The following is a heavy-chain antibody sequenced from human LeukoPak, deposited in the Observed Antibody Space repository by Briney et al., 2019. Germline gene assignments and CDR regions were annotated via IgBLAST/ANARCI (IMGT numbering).Heavy chain of an antibody. J-gene: IGHJ4*02. CDR2: TWYDGSNK. Sequence: PGGSLRPSCAASGFTFSSYGMHWVRQAPGKGLEWVAVTWYDGSNKYYADSVKGRFTISRDNSKNTLYLQMNSLRAEDTAVYYCAREGSYYYDSSGHLDYWGQGTLVTVSS. CDR1: GFTFSSYG. V-gene: IGHV3-33*08. D-gene: IGHD3-22*01. CDR3: AREGSYYYDSSGHLDY.